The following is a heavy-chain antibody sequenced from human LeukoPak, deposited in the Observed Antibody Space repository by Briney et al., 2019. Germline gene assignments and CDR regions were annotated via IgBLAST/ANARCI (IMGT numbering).Heavy chain of an antibody. CDR3: ARGEGLSNILVVPAPHDWVY. CDR1: GGTFSGYY. D-gene: IGHD2-2*01. V-gene: IGHV4-34*01. Sequence: SETLSLTCAVYGGTFSGYYLHWIRQPPGKGLEWMGEINHSGSTNYNSSLMSRVTKSVVRAKNEYSLKLSCATAADTAVYYCARGEGLSNILVVPAPHDWVYWGQGSEVSVPS. CDR2: INHSGST. J-gene: IGHJ4*02.